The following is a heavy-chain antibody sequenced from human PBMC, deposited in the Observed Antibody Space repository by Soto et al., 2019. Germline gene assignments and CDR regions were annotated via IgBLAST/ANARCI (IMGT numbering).Heavy chain of an antibody. V-gene: IGHV3-48*02. CDR2: ISSSSSTI. D-gene: IGHD3-3*01. CDR1: GFTFSSYS. J-gene: IGHJ6*02. Sequence: GGSLRLSCAGSGFTFSSYSMNWVRQAPGKGLEWVSYISSSSSTIYYADSVKGRFTISRDNAKNSLYLQMNSLRDEDTAVYYYAKVLDSSRFYDFWSGGYSYYGMVVWGQGTTVPVSS. CDR3: AKVLDSSRFYDFWSGGYSYYGMVV.